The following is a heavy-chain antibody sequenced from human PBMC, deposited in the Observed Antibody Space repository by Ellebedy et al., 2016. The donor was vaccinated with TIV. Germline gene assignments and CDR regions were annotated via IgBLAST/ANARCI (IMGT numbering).Heavy chain of an antibody. V-gene: IGHV4-39*07. CDR3: ASGVVVPKYYYYGMDV. CDR2: IYYSGST. D-gene: IGHD2-2*01. J-gene: IGHJ6*02. Sequence: SETLSLTCTVSGGSISSSSYYWGWIRQPPGKGLEWIGSIYYSGSTNYNPSLKSRVTISVDTSKNQFSLKLSSVTAADTAVYYCASGVVVPKYYYYGMDVWGQGTTVTVSS. CDR1: GGSISSSSYY.